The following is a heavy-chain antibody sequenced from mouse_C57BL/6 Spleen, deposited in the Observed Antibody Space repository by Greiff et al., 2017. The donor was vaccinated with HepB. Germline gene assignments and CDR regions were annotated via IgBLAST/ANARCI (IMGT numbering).Heavy chain of an antibody. Sequence: QVQLQQSGAELARPGASVKMSCKASGYTFTSYTMHWVKQRPGQGLEWIGYINPSSGYTKYNQKFKDKATLTADKSSSTAYMQLSSLTSEDSAVYYCARELGRDFDYWGQGTTLTVSS. CDR1: GYTFTSYT. CDR2: INPSSGYT. J-gene: IGHJ2*01. D-gene: IGHD4-1*01. CDR3: ARELGRDFDY. V-gene: IGHV1-4*01.